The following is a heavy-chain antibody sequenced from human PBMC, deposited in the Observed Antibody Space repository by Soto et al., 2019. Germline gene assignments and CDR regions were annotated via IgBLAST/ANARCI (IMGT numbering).Heavy chain of an antibody. Sequence: QVQLQESGPGLLKPSETLSPTCTVSGGSIRSYYWSWIRQPPGKGLEWIGYIYYSGSTNYNPSLKSRVTISVDTSKNQFSLKLSSVTAADTAVYYCAATGELDYWGQGTLVTVSS. J-gene: IGHJ4*02. CDR1: GGSIRSYY. V-gene: IGHV4-59*01. CDR2: IYYSGST. CDR3: AATGELDY. D-gene: IGHD7-27*01.